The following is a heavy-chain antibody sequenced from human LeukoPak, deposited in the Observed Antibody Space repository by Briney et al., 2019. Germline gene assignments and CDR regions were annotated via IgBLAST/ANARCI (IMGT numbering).Heavy chain of an antibody. V-gene: IGHV1-2*02. J-gene: IGHJ4*02. D-gene: IGHD3-22*01. CDR2: INPNSGGT. CDR3: ARLQNYYDSSGYQPPTN. CDR1: GYTFTGYY. Sequence: GASVTVSCKASGYTFTGYYMHWVRQAPGQGLEWMGWINPNSGGTNYAQKFQGRVTMTRDTSISTAYMELSRLRSDDTAVYCCARLQNYYDSSGYQPPTNWGQGTLVTVSS.